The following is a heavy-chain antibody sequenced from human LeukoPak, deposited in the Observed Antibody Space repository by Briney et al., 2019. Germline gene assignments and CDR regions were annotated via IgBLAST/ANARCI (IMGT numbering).Heavy chain of an antibody. Sequence: GGSLRLSCAASGFTLGGYKMHWIRQAPGKGLAWVARINTDGSSITYADSVKGRFTISRDNAKDSLYLQMNSLRAEDTAVYYCARPLGEGYYYYMDVWGKGTRVTVSS. V-gene: IGHV3-74*01. D-gene: IGHD3-10*01. CDR3: ARPLGEGYYYYMDV. J-gene: IGHJ6*03. CDR2: INTDGSSI. CDR1: GFTLGGYK.